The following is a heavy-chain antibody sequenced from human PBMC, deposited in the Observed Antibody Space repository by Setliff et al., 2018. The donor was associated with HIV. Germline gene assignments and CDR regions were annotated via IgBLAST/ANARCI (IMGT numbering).Heavy chain of an antibody. CDR2: IRYDGSNK. CDR3: AKNGGYNYGRPNDY. Sequence: PGGSLRLSCVASGFSFSNYGMHRVRQAPGKGLEWMTFIRYDGSNKYYADSVKGRFTISRDNSKNTLYLQMNSLRAEDTAVYYCAKNGGYNYGRPNDYWGQGTLVTVSS. J-gene: IGHJ4*02. V-gene: IGHV3-30*02. D-gene: IGHD5-12*01. CDR1: GFSFSNYG.